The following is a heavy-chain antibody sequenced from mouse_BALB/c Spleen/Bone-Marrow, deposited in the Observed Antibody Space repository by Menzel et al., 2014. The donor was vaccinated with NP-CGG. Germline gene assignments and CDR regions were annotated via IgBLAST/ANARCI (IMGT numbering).Heavy chain of an antibody. J-gene: IGHJ1*01. CDR3: ARRYGHYWYFDV. CDR2: IDTSDSYT. Sequence: VKLQESGAELVMPGASVKMSCKASGYTFTDYWMHWVKQRPGQGLEWIGAIDTSDSYTTYSQNFKDKATLTVDESSSTAYMQFSSLTSEDSAVYYCARRYGHYWYFDVWGAGTTVTVSS. D-gene: IGHD2-10*02. CDR1: GYTFTDYW. V-gene: IGHV1-69*01.